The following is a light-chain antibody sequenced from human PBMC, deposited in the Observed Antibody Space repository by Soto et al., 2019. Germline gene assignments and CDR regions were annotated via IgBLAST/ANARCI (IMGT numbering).Light chain of an antibody. CDR1: TSNIGSNY. CDR2: RNN. J-gene: IGLJ1*01. V-gene: IGLV1-47*01. CDR3: ATWDDSLNGFYV. Sequence: LTQPPSAYGTPGQRVTISCSGSTSNIGSNYVYWYQQLPGTAPKLLIYRNNQRPSGVPDRFSGSKSGTSASLAISGLRSDDEADYFCATWDDSLNGFYVFGTGTKVTVL.